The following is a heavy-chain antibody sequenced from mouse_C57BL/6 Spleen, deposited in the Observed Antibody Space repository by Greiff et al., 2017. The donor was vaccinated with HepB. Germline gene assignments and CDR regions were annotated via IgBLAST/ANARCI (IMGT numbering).Heavy chain of an antibody. V-gene: IGHV1-63*01. CDR2: LYPGGGYT. J-gene: IGHJ4*01. CDR3: ARDGNYVGAMDY. D-gene: IGHD2-1*01. CDR1: GYTFTNYW. Sequence: QVQLQQSGAELVRPGTSVKMSCKASGYTFTNYWIGWAKQRPGHGLEWIGDLYPGGGYTNYNEKFKGKATLTADKSSSTAYMQFSSLTSEDSAIYYCARDGNYVGAMDYWGQGTSVTVSS.